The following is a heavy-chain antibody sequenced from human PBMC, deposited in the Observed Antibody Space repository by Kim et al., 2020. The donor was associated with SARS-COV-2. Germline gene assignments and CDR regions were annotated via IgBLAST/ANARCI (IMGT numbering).Heavy chain of an antibody. CDR2: T. V-gene: IGHV4-59*01. CDR3: ARDNRYDAFDI. J-gene: IGHJ3*02. Sequence: TNYNPSLKSRVTISVDTSKNQFSLKLSSVTAADTAVYYCARDNRYDAFDIWGQGTMVTVSS.